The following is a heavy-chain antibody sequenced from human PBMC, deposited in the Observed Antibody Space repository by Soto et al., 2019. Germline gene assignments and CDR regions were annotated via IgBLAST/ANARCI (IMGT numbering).Heavy chain of an antibody. J-gene: IGHJ4*02. CDR3: AKVVEMATIVDY. D-gene: IGHD5-12*01. CDR2: ISGSGGST. V-gene: IGHV3-23*01. Sequence: EVQLLESGGGLVQPGGSLRLSCAASGFTFSSYAMSCVRQAPGKGLEWVSAISGSGGSTYYADSVKGRFTISRDKSKNTLDLQKNSLRSEDTAVYYCAKVVEMATIVDYWGQGTLVTVSS. CDR1: GFTFSSYA.